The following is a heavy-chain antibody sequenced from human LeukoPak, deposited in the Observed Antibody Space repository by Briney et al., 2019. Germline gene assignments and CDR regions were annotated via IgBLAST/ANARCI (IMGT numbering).Heavy chain of an antibody. CDR1: GGSFSGYY. D-gene: IGHD6-25*01. CDR3: ARGLDSTAAAAKAFDI. V-gene: IGHV4-34*01. CDR2: INHSGST. Sequence: MTSETLSLTCAVYGGSFSGYYWSWIRQPPGKGLEWIGEINHSGSTNYNPSLKSRVTISVDPSKNQFSLKLSSVTAADTAVYYRARGLDSTAAAAKAFDISGQAPMVTPPS. J-gene: IGHJ3*02.